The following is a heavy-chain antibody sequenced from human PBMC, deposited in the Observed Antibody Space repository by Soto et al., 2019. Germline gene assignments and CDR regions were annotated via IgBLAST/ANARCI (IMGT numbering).Heavy chain of an antibody. CDR2: ISSSSSYI. CDR1: GFTFSSYS. Sequence: GGSLRLSCAASGFTFSSYSMNWVRQAPGKGLEWVSSISSSSSYIYYADSVKGRFTISRDNAKNSLYLQMNSLRAEDTAMYYCARGISTVSWFDPWGQGTLVTVSS. D-gene: IGHD4-4*01. CDR3: ARGISTVSWFDP. V-gene: IGHV3-21*01. J-gene: IGHJ5*02.